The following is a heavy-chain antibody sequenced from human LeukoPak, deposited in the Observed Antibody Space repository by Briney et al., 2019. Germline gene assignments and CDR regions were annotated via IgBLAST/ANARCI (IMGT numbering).Heavy chain of an antibody. CDR1: GGSISSYY. J-gene: IGHJ4*02. CDR3: ARDSYGGNSLDY. Sequence: SETLSLTCTVSGGSISSYYWSWIRQPPGKGLEWIGYIYYSGSTNYNPSLKSRVTISVDTSKNQFSLKLSSVTAADTAVYYCARDSYGGNSLDYWGPGTLVTVSS. D-gene: IGHD4-23*01. CDR2: IYYSGST. V-gene: IGHV4-59*12.